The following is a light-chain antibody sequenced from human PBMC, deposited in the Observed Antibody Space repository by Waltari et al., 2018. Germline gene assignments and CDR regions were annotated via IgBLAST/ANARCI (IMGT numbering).Light chain of an antibody. Sequence: DIVMTQSPDSLAVSLGERATINCKSSQSVLLSSNNRNYLAWYQQKPGQPPKTLIYWASTRESGVPDRFSGSGSGTDFTLAISSLQAEDVAVYYCHQYFGTPFTFGPGTKVNIK. V-gene: IGKV4-1*01. CDR2: WAS. CDR3: HQYFGTPFT. CDR1: QSVLLSSNNRNY. J-gene: IGKJ3*01.